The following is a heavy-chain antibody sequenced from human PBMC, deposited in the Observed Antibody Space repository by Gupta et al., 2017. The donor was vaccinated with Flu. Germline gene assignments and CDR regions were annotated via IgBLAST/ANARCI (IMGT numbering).Heavy chain of an antibody. CDR2: IIPIFGTA. CDR3: ARDEYCGGDCYSGYFGGNR. D-gene: IGHD2-21*02. V-gene: IGHV1-69*01. J-gene: IGHJ4*02. CDR1: GGTFSSYA. Sequence: QVQLVQSGAEVKKPGSSVKVSCKASGGTFSSYAISWVRQAPGQGLEWMGGIIPIFGTANYAQKFQGRVTITADESTSTAYMELSSLRSEDTAVYYCARDEYCGGDCYSGYFGGNRWGQGTLVTVSS.